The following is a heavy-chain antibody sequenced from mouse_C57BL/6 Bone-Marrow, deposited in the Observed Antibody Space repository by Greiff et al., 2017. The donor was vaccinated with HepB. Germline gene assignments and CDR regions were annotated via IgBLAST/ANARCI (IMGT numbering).Heavy chain of an antibody. Sequence: QVQLQQPGAELVRPGNSVKLSCKASGYTFTSYWMHWVKQRPGQGLEWIGVIDPSDSYTNYNQKFKGKATLTVDTSSSTAYMQLSSLTSEDSAVYYCASSYSNYGGDFDYWGQGTTLTVSS. CDR3: ASSYSNYGGDFDY. D-gene: IGHD2-5*01. J-gene: IGHJ2*01. V-gene: IGHV1-59*01. CDR2: IDPSDSYT. CDR1: GYTFTSYW.